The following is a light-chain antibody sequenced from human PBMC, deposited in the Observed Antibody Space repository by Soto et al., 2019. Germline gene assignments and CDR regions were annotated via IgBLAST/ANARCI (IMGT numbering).Light chain of an antibody. CDR1: QSIDRW. J-gene: IGKJ2*01. V-gene: IGKV1-5*03. CDR3: QQYKTYTYT. Sequence: DIQMTQSPSTLSASVGERVTITCRASQSIDRWLAWYQQKPGKAPKLLIYRASSIESGVPSRFSGSGSGTEFTLTISSLQSDDFATYYCQQYKTYTYTFAQGTKMEIK. CDR2: RAS.